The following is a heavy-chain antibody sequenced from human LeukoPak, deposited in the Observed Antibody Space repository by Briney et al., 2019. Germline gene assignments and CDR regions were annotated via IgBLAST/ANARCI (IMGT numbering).Heavy chain of an antibody. Sequence: PGGSLRLSCSAXXXXXXXXXXAXVXXXXXXXXDXVAXIXRGXXEKXYVDXVXGRFTISRDNAKNSLYLQVNTLXAEDTAVYYCARGVTSLDYWGRGTLVTVSS. CDR2: IXRGXXEK. D-gene: IGHD4-17*01. CDR3: ARGVTSLDY. J-gene: IGHJ4*02. V-gene: IGHV3-7*04. CDR1: XXXXXXXX.